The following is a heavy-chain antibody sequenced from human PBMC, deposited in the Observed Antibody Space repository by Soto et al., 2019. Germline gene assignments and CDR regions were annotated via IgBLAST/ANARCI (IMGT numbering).Heavy chain of an antibody. D-gene: IGHD4-17*01. V-gene: IGHV1-18*01. CDR1: GYTFTSYG. CDR2: ISAYNGNT. Sequence: GASVKVSCKASGYTFTSYGISWVRQAPGQGLEWMGWISAYNGNTNYAQKLQGRVTMTTDTSTSTAYMELRSLRSDDTAVYYCAGMKDYGDYNNWFDPWGQGTLVTVSS. CDR3: AGMKDYGDYNNWFDP. J-gene: IGHJ5*02.